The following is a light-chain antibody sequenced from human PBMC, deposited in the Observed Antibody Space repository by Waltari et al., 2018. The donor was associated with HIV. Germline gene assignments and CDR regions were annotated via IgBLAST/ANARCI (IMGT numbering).Light chain of an antibody. V-gene: IGLV2-8*01. Sequence: QSALTQPPSASGSPGQSVTISCTGTSSDVGAYNYVSWFQRHPGKAPKLMIYDVTKRPSGVPERFSGSKSGNTASLTVSGLQAEDEADYYCASHAGSKDVFGGGTRLTVL. CDR1: SSDVGAYNY. CDR3: ASHAGSKDV. CDR2: DVT. J-gene: IGLJ2*01.